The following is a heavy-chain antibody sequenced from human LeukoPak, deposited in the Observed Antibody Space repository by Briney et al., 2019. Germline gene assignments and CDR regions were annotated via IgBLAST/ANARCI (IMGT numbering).Heavy chain of an antibody. D-gene: IGHD1-26*01. J-gene: IGHJ4*02. V-gene: IGHV4-34*01. CDR3: ARQVWEHFDY. Sequence: SETLSLTCAVYGGSFSGYYWSWIRQPPGKGLGWIGEINHSGSTNYNPSLKSRGTISVDTSKNQFSLKLSSVTAADPAVYYCARQVWEHFDYWGQGTLVTVSS. CDR2: INHSGST. CDR1: GGSFSGYY.